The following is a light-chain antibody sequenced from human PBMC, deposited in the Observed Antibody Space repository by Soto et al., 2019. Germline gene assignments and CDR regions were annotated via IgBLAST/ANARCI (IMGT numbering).Light chain of an antibody. CDR1: SSDVGSYKF. J-gene: IGLJ1*01. CDR3: CSYAGGYNV. V-gene: IGLV2-23*03. CDR2: EGS. Sequence: LTQPASVSGSPGQSITISCTGTSSDVGSYKFVSWYQQYPGKAPKLMIYEGSKCPSGVSDRFSGSKSGNTASLTISGLQAEDEAEDFCCSYAGGYNVFGAGTKVXVL.